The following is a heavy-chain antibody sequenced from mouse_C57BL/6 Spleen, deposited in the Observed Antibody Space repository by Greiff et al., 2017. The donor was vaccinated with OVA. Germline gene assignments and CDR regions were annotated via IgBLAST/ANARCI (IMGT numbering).Heavy chain of an antibody. CDR1: GFTFSSYG. CDR3: ARQEGGREYFDY. Sequence: EVHLVESGGDLVKPGGSLKLSCAASGFTFSSYGMSWVRQTPDKRLEWVATISSGGSYTYYPDSVKGRFTISRDNAKNTLYLQMSSLKSEDTAMYYCARQEGGREYFDYWGQGTTLTVSS. CDR2: ISSGGSYT. V-gene: IGHV5-6*01. J-gene: IGHJ2*01. D-gene: IGHD1-1*02.